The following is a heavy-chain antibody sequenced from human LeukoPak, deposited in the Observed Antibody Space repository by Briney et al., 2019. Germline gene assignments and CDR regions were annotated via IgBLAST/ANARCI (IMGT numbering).Heavy chain of an antibody. V-gene: IGHV3-30*03. CDR3: AREGQQLPTGPSIFYYYGMDV. Sequence: GGSLRLSCAASGFTFSSYGMHWVRQAPGKGLEWVAVISYDGSNKYYADSVKGRFTISRDNSKNTLYLQMNSLRAEDTAVYYCAREGQQLPTGPSIFYYYGMDVWGQGTTVTVSS. J-gene: IGHJ6*02. D-gene: IGHD6-13*01. CDR1: GFTFSSYG. CDR2: ISYDGSNK.